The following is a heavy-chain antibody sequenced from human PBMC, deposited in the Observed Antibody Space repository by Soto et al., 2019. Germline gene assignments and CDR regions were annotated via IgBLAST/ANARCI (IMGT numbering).Heavy chain of an antibody. Sequence: GASVKVSCKASGYTFTSYYKHWVRQAPGQGLEWMGIINPSGGSTSYAQKFQGRVTMTRDTSTSTVYMELSSLRSEDTAVYYCARVTVTTDYYYGMDVWGQGTTVTVSS. CDR3: ARVTVTTDYYYGMDV. CDR2: INPSGGST. J-gene: IGHJ6*02. V-gene: IGHV1-46*01. CDR1: GYTFTSYY. D-gene: IGHD4-17*01.